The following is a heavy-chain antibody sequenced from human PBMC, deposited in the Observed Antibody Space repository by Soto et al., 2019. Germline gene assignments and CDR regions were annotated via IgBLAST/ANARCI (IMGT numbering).Heavy chain of an antibody. D-gene: IGHD3-16*01. CDR2: IIAAFGPA. J-gene: IGHJ4*02. CDR3: ARGGGGGAIDY. CDR1: GGTFSSYV. V-gene: IGHV1-69*06. Sequence: QVQLVQSGAEVKKPGSSVKVSCKASGGTFSSYVITWVRKAPGQGLEWMGGIIAAFGPANYAQKFQGRVPVPADNSTDPAYVELSSLKPEDTAIYFCARGGGGGAIDYWGQGTRVTVSS.